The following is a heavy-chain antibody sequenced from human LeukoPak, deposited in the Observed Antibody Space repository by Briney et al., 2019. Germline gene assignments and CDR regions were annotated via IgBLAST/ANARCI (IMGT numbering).Heavy chain of an antibody. D-gene: IGHD3-16*01. V-gene: IGHV1-46*01. CDR3: ARDQGRAADYVWGSYFDY. CDR1: RYSFTSYY. CDR2: INPSDGDT. Sequence: ASVKVSCKASRYSFTSYYIHWVRQAPGQGLEWMGIINPSDGDTLYAQMFKGRVTLTRDTSTSTAYMELSSLKSEDTAVYFCARDQGRAADYVWGSYFDYWGQGALVTVSS. J-gene: IGHJ4*01.